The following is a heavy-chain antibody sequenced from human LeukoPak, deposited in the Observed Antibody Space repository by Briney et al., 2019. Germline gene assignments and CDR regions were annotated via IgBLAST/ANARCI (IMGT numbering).Heavy chain of an antibody. D-gene: IGHD1-1*01. CDR2: ISYDGSNK. V-gene: IGHV3-30*03. CDR3: ASGGLERRWNFDY. J-gene: IGHJ4*02. CDR1: GFTFSSYG. Sequence: GGSLRLSCAASGFTFSSYGMHWVRQAPGKGLEWVAVISYDGSNKYYADSVKGRFTISRDNSKNTLYLQMNSLRAEDTAVYYCASGGLERRWNFDYWGQGTLVTVSS.